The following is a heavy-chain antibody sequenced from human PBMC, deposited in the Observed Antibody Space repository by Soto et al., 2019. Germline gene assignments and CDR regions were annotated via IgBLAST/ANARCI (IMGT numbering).Heavy chain of an antibody. D-gene: IGHD6-13*01. CDR3: ARDLPYSSSLYGMDV. Sequence: QVQLQESGPGLVKPSGTLSLTCAVSGGSISSSNWWSWVRQPPGKGREWIGGIYHSGSTNYNPSLKSRVTISVDKSKNQFSLKLSSVTAADTAVYYCARDLPYSSSLYGMDVWGQGTTVTVSS. V-gene: IGHV4-4*02. J-gene: IGHJ6*02. CDR2: IYHSGST. CDR1: GGSISSSNW.